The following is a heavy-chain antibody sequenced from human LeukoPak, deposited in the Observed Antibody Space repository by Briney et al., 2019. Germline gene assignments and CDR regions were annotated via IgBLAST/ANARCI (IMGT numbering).Heavy chain of an antibody. CDR2: ISSSSSYI. V-gene: IGHV3-21*04. Sequence: GGSLRLSCAASGFTFSSYSMNWVRQAPGKGLEWVSSISSSSSYIYYADSVKGRFTISRDNSKNTLYLQMNSLRAEDTAVYYCAKGSITMIVVVMTCPDYWGQGTLVTVSS. D-gene: IGHD3-22*01. CDR1: GFTFSSYS. CDR3: AKGSITMIVVVMTCPDY. J-gene: IGHJ4*02.